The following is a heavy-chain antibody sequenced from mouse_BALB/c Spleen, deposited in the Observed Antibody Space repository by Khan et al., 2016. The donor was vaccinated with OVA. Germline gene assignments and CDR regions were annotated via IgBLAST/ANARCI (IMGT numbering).Heavy chain of an antibody. J-gene: IGHJ3*01. CDR2: INPSNGYT. CDR1: GYTFTSYT. V-gene: IGHV1-4*01. Sequence: QVQLQQSGAELARPGASVKMSCKASGYTFTSYTIHWIKVRPGQGLEWIGFINPSNGYTNYNQKFKDKATLTADKSSTTVHMQLSSLTSDDSAVYSCVRDGDYHRNDGWFAYWGQGTLVTVSA. CDR3: VRDGDYHRNDGWFAY. D-gene: IGHD2-14*01.